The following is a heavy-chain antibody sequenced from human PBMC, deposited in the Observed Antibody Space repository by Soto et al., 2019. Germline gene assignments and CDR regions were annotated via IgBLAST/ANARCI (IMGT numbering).Heavy chain of an antibody. CDR1: GCTFSSYA. V-gene: IGHV3-23*01. D-gene: IGHD2-2*02. CDR3: AKSLTTATSYNYYH. J-gene: IGHJ6*03. CDR2: ISVSGRT. Sequence: GSRRLSCAAAGCTFSSYAMNWVREAPGKGPQWVSHISVSGRTYYADAVKGRFTLSRDNSKNTLFLQMNSLRAEGTAVYYCAKSLTTATSYNYYH.